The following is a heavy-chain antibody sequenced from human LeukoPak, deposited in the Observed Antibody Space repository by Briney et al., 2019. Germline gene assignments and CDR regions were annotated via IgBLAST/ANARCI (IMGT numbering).Heavy chain of an antibody. V-gene: IGHV1-69*01. CDR2: IIPIFGTA. Sequence: GSSVKVSCKASGGTFSSYAISWVRQAPGQGLEWMGGIIPIFGTANYAQKFQGRVTITADESTNTAHMELSSLRSEDTAVYYCARVPGRWLQYYFDYWGQGTLVTVSS. CDR1: GGTFSSYA. D-gene: IGHD5-24*01. J-gene: IGHJ4*02. CDR3: ARVPGRWLQYYFDY.